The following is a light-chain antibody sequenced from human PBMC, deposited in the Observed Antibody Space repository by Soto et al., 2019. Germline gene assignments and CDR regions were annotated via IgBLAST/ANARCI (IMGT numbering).Light chain of an antibody. CDR2: GAS. CDR1: QSVSSSY. CDR3: QHYGGAPLT. Sequence: EIVLTQSPGTLSLSPGERATLSCRASQSVSSSYLAWYQQKPGQAPRLLVYGASSRATGIPDRFSGSVSGTDFTLAISRLEPEDFAVYYCQHYGGAPLTFGQGTRLEI. J-gene: IGKJ5*01. V-gene: IGKV3-20*01.